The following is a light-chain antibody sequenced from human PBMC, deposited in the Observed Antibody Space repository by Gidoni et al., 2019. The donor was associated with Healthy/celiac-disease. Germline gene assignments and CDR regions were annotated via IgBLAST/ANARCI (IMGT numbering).Light chain of an antibody. J-gene: IGKJ2*01. Sequence: IQLTHSPSSLPASVGDRVTITRLASQSISSYLNWYQQKPGKAPKLLIYAASSLQSGVPSRFSGSGSGTDFTLTISSLQPEDFATYYCQQSYSTPYTFGQGTKLEIK. V-gene: IGKV1-39*01. CDR2: AAS. CDR3: QQSYSTPYT. CDR1: QSISSY.